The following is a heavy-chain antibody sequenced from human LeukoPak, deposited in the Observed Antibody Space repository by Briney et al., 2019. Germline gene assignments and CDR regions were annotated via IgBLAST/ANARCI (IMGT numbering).Heavy chain of an antibody. CDR3: ASHQYGSGSYYHDY. CDR1: GGSINNPNYY. CDR2: ISTTGST. J-gene: IGHJ4*02. Sequence: SETLCLTCTVSGGSINNPNYYWSWIRQPAGKGLEWIGRISTTGSTSYGPSLKSRVIISIDTSKNQFSLRLSSATAADTAVYYCASHQYGSGSYYHDYWGQGALVTVSS. D-gene: IGHD3-10*01. V-gene: IGHV4-61*02.